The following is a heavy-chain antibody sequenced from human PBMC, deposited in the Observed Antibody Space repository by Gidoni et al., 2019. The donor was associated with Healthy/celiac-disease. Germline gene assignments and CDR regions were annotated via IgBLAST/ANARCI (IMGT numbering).Heavy chain of an antibody. D-gene: IGHD1-26*01. J-gene: IGHJ1*01. Sequence: EVQLVESGGGLVQPGRSLSLSCAASGFTFDAYAMHGVLEAPGKGLEWVSGISWNSGSIGYADSVKGRFTISRDNAKKSLYLQMNSLRAEDTALYYCAKGLVGATFVEYFQHWGQGTLVTVSS. CDR2: ISWNSGSI. CDR1: GFTFDAYA. V-gene: IGHV3-9*01. CDR3: AKGLVGATFVEYFQH.